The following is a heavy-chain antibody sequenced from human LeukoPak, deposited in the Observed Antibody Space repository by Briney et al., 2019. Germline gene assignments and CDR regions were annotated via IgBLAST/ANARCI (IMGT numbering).Heavy chain of an antibody. V-gene: IGHV1-2*02. CDR3: EVTFGGVIVYDAFDI. Sequence: GASVKVSCKASGYTFTGYYMHWVRQAPGQGLEWMGWINPNSGCTNYAQKFQGRVTMTRDTSISTAYMELSRLRSDDTAVYYCEVTFGGVIVYDAFDIWGQGTMVTVSS. CDR2: INPNSGCT. J-gene: IGHJ3*02. D-gene: IGHD3-16*02. CDR1: GYTFTGYY.